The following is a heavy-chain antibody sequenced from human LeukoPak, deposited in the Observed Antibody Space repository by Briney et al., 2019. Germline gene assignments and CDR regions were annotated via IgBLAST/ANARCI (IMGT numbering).Heavy chain of an antibody. CDR2: MNPNRGNT. CDR1: GYTFTSYD. D-gene: IGHD2-2*01. Sequence: ASVKVSCKAFGYTFTSYDINWVRQATGQGREGMGWMNPNRGNTGYAQKFQGGGTMTRHTSIRTAYMDLSRLRSEDTAVYYCATRYCSRTSCPDYWGQGTLVTVSS. CDR3: ATRYCSRTSCPDY. V-gene: IGHV1-8*01. J-gene: IGHJ4*02.